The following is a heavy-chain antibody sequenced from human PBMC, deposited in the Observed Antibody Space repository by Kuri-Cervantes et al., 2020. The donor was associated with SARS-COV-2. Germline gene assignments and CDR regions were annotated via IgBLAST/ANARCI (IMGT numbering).Heavy chain of an antibody. CDR2: INHSGST. V-gene: IGHV4-34*01. Sequence: GSLRLSCAVYGRSFSAYYWSWIRQPPGKGLEWIGEINHSGSTNYNPSLKSRVTISVDTSKHQLSLKLSSVTAADTAVYYCAGSPGGVFDCWGQGTLVTVSS. J-gene: IGHJ4*02. CDR3: AGSPGGVFDC. CDR1: GRSFSAYY. D-gene: IGHD3-16*01.